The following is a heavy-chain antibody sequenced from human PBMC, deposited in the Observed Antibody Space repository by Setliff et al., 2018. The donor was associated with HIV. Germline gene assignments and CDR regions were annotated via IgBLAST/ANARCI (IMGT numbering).Heavy chain of an antibody. D-gene: IGHD3-3*01. CDR3: AKDFLELSRVNFWGLDAFDI. J-gene: IGHJ3*02. CDR2: ITGSGTNT. Sequence: GGSLRLSCAASGFAFSNYGMHWVRQAPGKGLEWVSSITGSGTNTYYTDSVRGRFTLSRDNSRNTVFLQMNSLRAEDTAVYYCAKDFLELSRVNFWGLDAFDIWGQGTMVTVSS. V-gene: IGHV3-23*01. CDR1: GFAFSNYG.